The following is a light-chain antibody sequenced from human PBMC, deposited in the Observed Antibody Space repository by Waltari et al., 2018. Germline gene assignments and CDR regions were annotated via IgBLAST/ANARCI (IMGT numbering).Light chain of an antibody. CDR3: SSYTSSNTQYV. CDR1: SGDVGGSNY. Sequence: QSVLTQPASVSGSPGQSITISCNGTSGDVGGSNYVSWYQQHPGKAPKLIIYDVTVRPSGISNRFSGSKSGNTASLTISGLQAEDEADFYCSSYTSSNTQYVFGTGTKVTVL. V-gene: IGLV2-14*03. J-gene: IGLJ1*01. CDR2: DVT.